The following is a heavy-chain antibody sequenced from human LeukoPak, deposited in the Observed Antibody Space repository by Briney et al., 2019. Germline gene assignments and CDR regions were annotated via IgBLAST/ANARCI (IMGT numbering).Heavy chain of an antibody. V-gene: IGHV4-34*01. CDR1: GISFSDSY. Sequence: PSETLSLTCAVNGISFSDSYWTWIRQSPGKGLEWIGEISHTGSTKYNPSLRGRVTISGDTAKNQFSLRLSSVTAADTAVYYCASSVVVPSAADYWGQGTLVTVSS. D-gene: IGHD2-2*01. CDR3: ASSVVVPSAADY. J-gene: IGHJ4*02. CDR2: ISHTGST.